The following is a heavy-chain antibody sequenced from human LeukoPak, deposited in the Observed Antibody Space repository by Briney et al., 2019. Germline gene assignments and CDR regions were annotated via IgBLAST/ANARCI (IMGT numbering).Heavy chain of an antibody. Sequence: GGSLRLSCAASGFTFNSYAMSWVRQAPGKGLEWVSIISGGGGSTSYADSVKGRFTISRDNSKNTLYLQMNSLRAEDTAVYYCAKDSAYSGGPFAGGFDHWGQGTLVTVSA. CDR2: ISGGGGST. D-gene: IGHD5-18*01. CDR3: AKDSAYSGGPFAGGFDH. V-gene: IGHV3-23*01. CDR1: GFTFNSYA. J-gene: IGHJ4*02.